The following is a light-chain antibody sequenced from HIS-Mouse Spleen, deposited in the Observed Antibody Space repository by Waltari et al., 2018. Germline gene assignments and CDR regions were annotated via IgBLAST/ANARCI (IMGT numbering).Light chain of an antibody. Sequence: QSVLTPPPSASGTPGQGVTISCSGSSSNIGSNTVTWYQQLPGTAPKLLIYSNNQRPSGVPDRFSGSKSGTSASLAISGLQSEDEADYYCAAWDDSLNGVVFGGGTKLTVL. CDR2: SNN. J-gene: IGLJ2*01. CDR3: AAWDDSLNGVV. V-gene: IGLV1-44*01. CDR1: SSNIGSNT.